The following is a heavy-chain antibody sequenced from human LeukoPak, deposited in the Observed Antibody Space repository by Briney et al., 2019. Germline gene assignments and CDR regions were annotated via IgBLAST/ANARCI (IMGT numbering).Heavy chain of an antibody. CDR2: IYTSGST. CDR3: ARDKHDYGDYEAAFDI. V-gene: IGHV4-61*02. Sequence: SQTLSLTCTVSGGSISSGSYYWSWIRQPAGKGLEWIGRIYTSGSTNYNPSLKSRVTISVDTSKNQFPLKLSSVTAADTAVYYCARDKHDYGDYEAAFDIWGQGTMVTVSS. J-gene: IGHJ3*02. CDR1: GGSISSGSYY. D-gene: IGHD4-17*01.